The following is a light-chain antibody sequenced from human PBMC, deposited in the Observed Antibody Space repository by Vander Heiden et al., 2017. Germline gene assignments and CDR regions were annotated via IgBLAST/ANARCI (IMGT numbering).Light chain of an antibody. CDR1: AVPKQY. J-gene: IGLJ2*01. CDR3: QSADSSGADVV. CDR2: KDR. V-gene: IGLV3-25*03. Sequence: SYELPQPLSVSVSLAQTARITCSGDAVPKQYAFWYQQKPGQAPVLVMYKDRERSSGIPDRFSGSSSGTTVTLTISGVQAEDEADYYCQSADSSGADVVFGGGTKLTVL.